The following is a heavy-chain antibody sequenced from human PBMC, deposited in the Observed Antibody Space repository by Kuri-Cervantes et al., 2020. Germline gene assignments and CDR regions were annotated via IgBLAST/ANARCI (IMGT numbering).Heavy chain of an antibody. CDR2: IYNNGST. V-gene: IGHV4-61*01. CDR1: GGSVSSGSYY. D-gene: IGHD1-1*01. Sequence: SETLSLTCTVSGGSVSSGSYYWSWIRQPPGKGLEYIGYIYNNGSTNYDPSLESRVTISLDTSKNQFSLKLSSVTAADTAVYYCARDNIDWNDNFDYWGQGTLVTVSS. J-gene: IGHJ4*02. CDR3: ARDNIDWNDNFDY.